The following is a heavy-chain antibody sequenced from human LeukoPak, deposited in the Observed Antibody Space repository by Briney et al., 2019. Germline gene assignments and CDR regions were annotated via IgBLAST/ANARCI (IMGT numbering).Heavy chain of an antibody. V-gene: IGHV4-39*01. CDR2: IYYSGST. CDR1: GGSIGSSSHY. CDR3: ARGGSSGYSFDY. Sequence: SETLSLTCTVSGGSIGSSSHYWGWIWQPPGKGLEWIGSIYYSGSTYYNPSLKSRVAISVDTSKNEFSLKLSSVTAADTAVYYCARGGSSGYSFDYWGQGTLVTVSS. J-gene: IGHJ4*02. D-gene: IGHD3-22*01.